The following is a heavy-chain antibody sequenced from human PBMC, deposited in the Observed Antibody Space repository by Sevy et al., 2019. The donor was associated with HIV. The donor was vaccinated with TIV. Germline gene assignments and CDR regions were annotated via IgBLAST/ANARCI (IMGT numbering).Heavy chain of an antibody. Sequence: SETLSLTCTVSGASISSSGYYWGWIRQPPGKGLQWIASINYSGITFYNPSLKSRITISADTSKNQFSLDLNSVTAADTAIYYCAGPILTYNNGWSYYDYWGQGTVVPVSS. V-gene: IGHV4-39*01. J-gene: IGHJ4*02. CDR3: AGPILTYNNGWSYYDY. D-gene: IGHD6-19*01. CDR1: GASISSSGYY. CDR2: INYSGIT.